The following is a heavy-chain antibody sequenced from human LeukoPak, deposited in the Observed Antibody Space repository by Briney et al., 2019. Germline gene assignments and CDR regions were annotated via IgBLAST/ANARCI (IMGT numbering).Heavy chain of an antibody. V-gene: IGHV3-23*01. D-gene: IGHD3-10*02. CDR1: GFIFDDYG. Sequence: PGGSLRLSCAASGFIFDDYGMSWVRQAPGKGLEWVSAISGSGGSTYYADSVKGRFTISRDNSKNTLYLQMNSLRAEDTAVYYCAKYLFGSYWGQGTLVTVSS. CDR2: ISGSGGST. J-gene: IGHJ4*02. CDR3: AKYLFGSY.